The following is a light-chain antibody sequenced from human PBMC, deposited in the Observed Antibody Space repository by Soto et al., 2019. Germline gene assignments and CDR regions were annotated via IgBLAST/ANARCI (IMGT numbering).Light chain of an antibody. Sequence: DIQMTQSPSTLSASVGDRVTITCRASQSISSGLAWYQQKPGKAPNLLIYKASSLESGVPSRFSGSGSGTEFTLTISNLQPDDFAIYYCQQYNSYWTFGQGTKVEIK. V-gene: IGKV1-5*03. CDR1: QSISSG. J-gene: IGKJ1*01. CDR3: QQYNSYWT. CDR2: KAS.